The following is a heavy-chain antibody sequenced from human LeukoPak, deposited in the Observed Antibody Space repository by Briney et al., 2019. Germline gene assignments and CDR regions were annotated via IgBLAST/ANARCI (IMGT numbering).Heavy chain of an antibody. CDR3: ARVGYSSGWTFDY. CDR1: GGSISSYY. J-gene: IGHJ4*02. V-gene: IGHV4-59*01. Sequence: SETLSLTCTVSGGSISSYYWSWIRQPPGKGLERIGYIYYSGSTNYNPSLKSRVTISVDTSKNQFSLKLSSVTAADTAVYYCARVGYSSGWTFDYWGQGTLVTVSS. D-gene: IGHD6-19*01. CDR2: IYYSGST.